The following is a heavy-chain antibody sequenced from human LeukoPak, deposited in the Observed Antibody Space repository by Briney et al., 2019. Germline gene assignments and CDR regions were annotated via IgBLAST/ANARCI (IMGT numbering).Heavy chain of an antibody. CDR1: GFSFSSYG. D-gene: IGHD5-18*01. CDR2: MSYDGSNK. CDR3: AKTGARYSYGWSIYDTFYI. J-gene: IGHJ3*02. V-gene: IGHV3-30*18. Sequence: GGSLRLSCAASGFSFSSYGMHWVRQAPGKGLEWVAVMSYDGSNKDYSYYVKGRFTISRDNSKNTLYLQMNSLRAEDTAMYYCAKTGARYSYGWSIYDTFYIWGQGTMVSVSP.